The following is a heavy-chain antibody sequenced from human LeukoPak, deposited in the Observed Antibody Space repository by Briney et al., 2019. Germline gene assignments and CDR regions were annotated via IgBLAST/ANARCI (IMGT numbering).Heavy chain of an antibody. J-gene: IGHJ3*02. CDR2: INHSGST. Sequence: SETLSLTCAVSGGSFSGYYWSWIRQPPGKGLEWIGEINHSGSTNYNPSLKSRVTITVDTSKNQFSLKLSSVTAADTAVYYCARDSGYDLGAFDIWGQGTMVTVSS. V-gene: IGHV4-34*01. D-gene: IGHD5-12*01. CDR1: GGSFSGYY. CDR3: ARDSGYDLGAFDI.